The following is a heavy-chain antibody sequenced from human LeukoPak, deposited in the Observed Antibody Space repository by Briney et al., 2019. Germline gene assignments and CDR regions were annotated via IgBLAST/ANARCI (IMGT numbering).Heavy chain of an antibody. Sequence: GSLRLSCAASGFTFSSYAMHWVRQAPGKGLEYVSAISSDGGSTYYANSVKGRFTISRDNSKNTLYLQMGSLRAEDMAVYYCARHSSGWYDGAFDIWGQGTMVTVSS. D-gene: IGHD6-19*01. CDR1: GFTFSSYA. J-gene: IGHJ3*02. CDR2: ISSDGGST. V-gene: IGHV3-64*01. CDR3: ARHSSGWYDGAFDI.